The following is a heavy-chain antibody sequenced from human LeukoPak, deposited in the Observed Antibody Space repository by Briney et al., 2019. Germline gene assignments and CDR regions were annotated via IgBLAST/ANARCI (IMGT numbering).Heavy chain of an antibody. CDR3: ARAGQPYYYYYGMDV. CDR2: INAGNGNT. D-gene: IGHD6-19*01. V-gene: IGHV1-3*01. Sequence: ASVKVSCKASGYTFTSYAMHWVRQAPGQRLEWMGWINAGNGNTKYSQKFQGRVTITRDTSASTAYMELSSLRSEDTAVYYCARAGQPYYYYYGMDVWGQGTTVTVSS. J-gene: IGHJ6*02. CDR1: GYTFTSYA.